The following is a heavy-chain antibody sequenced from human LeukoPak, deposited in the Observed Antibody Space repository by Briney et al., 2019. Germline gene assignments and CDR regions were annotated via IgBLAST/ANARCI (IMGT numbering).Heavy chain of an antibody. CDR1: GFTFSSYW. J-gene: IGHJ4*02. Sequence: PGRSLRLSCAASGFTFSSYWMSWVRQAPGKGLEWVANIKDDGSAKYYVDSVKGRFTISRDNAKNSLYLQMNSLRAEDTAVYYCARTSVPNDYWGQGTLVTVSS. V-gene: IGHV3-7*01. D-gene: IGHD1-1*01. CDR3: ARTSVPNDY. CDR2: IKDDGSAK.